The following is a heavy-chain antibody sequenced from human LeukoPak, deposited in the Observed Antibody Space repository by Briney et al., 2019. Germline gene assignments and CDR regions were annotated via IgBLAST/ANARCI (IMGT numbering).Heavy chain of an antibody. CDR2: IKQDGSEK. CDR1: GFTFSSYW. J-gene: IGHJ4*02. D-gene: IGHD1/OR15-1a*01. V-gene: IGHV3-7*03. Sequence: GGSLRLSCAASGFTFSSYWMSWVRQAPGKGLEWVANIKQDGSEKYYVDSVKGRFTISRDNAKNSLYLQMNSLRAEDTAVYYCATTSLLAAYEYYFDYWGQGTLVTVSS. CDR3: ATTSLLAAYEYYFDY.